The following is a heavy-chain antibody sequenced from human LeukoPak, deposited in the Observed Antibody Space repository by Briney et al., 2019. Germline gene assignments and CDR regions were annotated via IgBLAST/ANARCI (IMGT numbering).Heavy chain of an antibody. D-gene: IGHD3-22*01. J-gene: IGHJ4*02. CDR3: YIPYYDTSAYKGY. CDR2: ISGSGGST. CDR1: GFTFSSYR. V-gene: IGHV3-23*01. Sequence: GGSLRLSCAASGFTFSSYRMHWVRQAPGKGLEWVSAISGSGGSTYYADSVKGRFTISRDNSKNTLYLQMNSLRAEDTAVYYCYIPYYDTSAYKGYWGQGTLVTVSS.